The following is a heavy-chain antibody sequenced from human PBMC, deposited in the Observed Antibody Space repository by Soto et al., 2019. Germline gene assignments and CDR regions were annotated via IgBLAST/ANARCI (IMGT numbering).Heavy chain of an antibody. J-gene: IGHJ4*02. Sequence: GASVKVSCKASGYTFTGYYIHWVRQAPGQGLEWMGWINPNSGGTNYAQKVQGWVTMTRDTSISTAYMELSRLRSDDTAVYYCAREPPGDCSGGSCYPGPFDYWGQGTLVTVSS. CDR1: GYTFTGYY. CDR3: AREPPGDCSGGSCYPGPFDY. CDR2: INPNSGGT. D-gene: IGHD2-15*01. V-gene: IGHV1-2*04.